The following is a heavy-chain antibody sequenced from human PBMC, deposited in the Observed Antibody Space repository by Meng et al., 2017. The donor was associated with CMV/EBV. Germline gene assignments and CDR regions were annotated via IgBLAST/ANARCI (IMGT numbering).Heavy chain of an antibody. CDR2: IYYSGST. J-gene: IGHJ5*02. CDR3: ARVGWGYGDFWSGYNHNWFDP. CDR1: SSDY. Sequence: SSDYWGWIRQPQGTGLEWIGSIYYSGSTYYNPSLKNRVTISVDTSKNQFSLKLSSVTAADTAVYYCARVGWGYGDFWSGYNHNWFDPWGQGTLVTVSS. V-gene: IGHV4-39*07. D-gene: IGHD3-3*01.